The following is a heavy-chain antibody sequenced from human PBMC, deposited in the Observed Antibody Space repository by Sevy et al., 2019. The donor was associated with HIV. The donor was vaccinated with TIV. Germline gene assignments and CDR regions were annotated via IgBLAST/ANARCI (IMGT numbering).Heavy chain of an antibody. CDR1: GFTYSSDA. D-gene: IGHD3-3*01. Sequence: GESLKISCAASGFTYSSDAMHWVRQAPGKGLEWVAVISYDGSNKYYADSVKGRFTISRDNSKNTLYLQMNSLRAEHTAVYYCARDRNDFWSGYFDYYYYGMDVWGQGTTVTVSS. J-gene: IGHJ6*02. CDR2: ISYDGSNK. V-gene: IGHV3-30*04. CDR3: ARDRNDFWSGYFDYYYYGMDV.